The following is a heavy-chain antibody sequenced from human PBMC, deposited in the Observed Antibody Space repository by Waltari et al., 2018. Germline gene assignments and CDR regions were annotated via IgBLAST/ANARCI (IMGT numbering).Heavy chain of an antibody. CDR2: IIPILGIA. J-gene: IGHJ3*02. D-gene: IGHD2-15*01. CDR1: GGTFSSYA. V-gene: IGHV1-69*04. Sequence: QVQLVQSGAEVKKPGSSVKVSCKASGGTFSSYAISWVRQAPGQGLEWMGGIIPILGIANYAQKFQGRVTITADESTSTAYMELSSLRSEDTAVYYCARVTVVVVAATYGGAFDIWGQGTMVTFSS. CDR3: ARVTVVVVAATYGGAFDI.